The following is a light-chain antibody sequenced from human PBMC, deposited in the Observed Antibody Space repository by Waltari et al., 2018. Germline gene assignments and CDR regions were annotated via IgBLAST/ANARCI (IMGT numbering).Light chain of an antibody. J-gene: IGLJ2*01. Sequence: SSELTQDPAVSVALGQTVRITCQGDSLRSYYASWYQQKPGQAPVLVIYGKNHRPPGIPDRFSGSSSGNTASLTITGAQAEDEADYYCNSRDSSGNHLDVVFGGGTKLTVL. CDR2: GKN. CDR1: SLRSYY. CDR3: NSRDSSGNHLDVV. V-gene: IGLV3-19*01.